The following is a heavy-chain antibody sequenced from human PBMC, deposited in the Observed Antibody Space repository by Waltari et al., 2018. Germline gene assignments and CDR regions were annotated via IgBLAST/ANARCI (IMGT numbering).Heavy chain of an antibody. CDR3: GRIAFGDEGGYFQY. Sequence: QLQLQESGSGLVKPSATLSLTCTVSGGSISTNYHWGWIRQPPGKGLEWMGYMQYRGGPFYNPSLERRVTISLDTWKNQFSLRLSSVGAAGTAVYFCGRIAFGDEGGYFQYWGQGTLVTVSS. CDR2: MQYRGGP. CDR1: GGSISTNYH. J-gene: IGHJ1*01. D-gene: IGHD4-17*01. V-gene: IGHV4-39*01.